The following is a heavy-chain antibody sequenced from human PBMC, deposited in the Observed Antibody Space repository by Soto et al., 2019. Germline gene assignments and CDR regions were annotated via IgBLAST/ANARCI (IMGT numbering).Heavy chain of an antibody. J-gene: IGHJ6*02. Sequence: PSETLSLTCTVSGGSIISYYWSWSRQPPGKGLEWIGYIYYSGSTNYNPSLKSRVTISVDTSKNQFSLKLSSVTAADTAVYYCANLDPGDYLRGSYRPTGMDVWGQGTTVTVSS. CDR3: ANLDPGDYLRGSYRPTGMDV. D-gene: IGHD3-16*02. CDR1: GGSIISYY. V-gene: IGHV4-59*01. CDR2: IYYSGST.